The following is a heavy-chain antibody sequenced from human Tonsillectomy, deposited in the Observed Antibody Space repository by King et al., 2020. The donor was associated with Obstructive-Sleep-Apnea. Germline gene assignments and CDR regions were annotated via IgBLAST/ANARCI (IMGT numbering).Heavy chain of an antibody. D-gene: IGHD2-21*01. CDR3: ARVRCGGECYYNLDV. CDR1: GFTFGANA. J-gene: IGHJ6*02. V-gene: IGHV3-23*04. Sequence: VQLVESGGDLVQPGGSLRLSCAASGFTFGANAMTWVRQAPGKGLGWGSGISGRGGTTHYAASVKGRVTISRDNSENTLYLQMASLRAEDTAVYYCARVRCGGECYYNLDVWGQGTTVTVSS. CDR2: ISGRGGTT.